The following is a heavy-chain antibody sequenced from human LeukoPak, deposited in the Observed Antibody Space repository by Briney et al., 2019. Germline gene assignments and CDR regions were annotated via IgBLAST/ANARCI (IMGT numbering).Heavy chain of an antibody. J-gene: IGHJ4*02. V-gene: IGHV3-30*03. CDR2: ISYDGSNK. CDR3: ARERRGGDILTGYGDY. Sequence: GGSLRLSCAASGFTFSSYGMHWVRQAPGKGLEWVAVISYDGSNKYYADSVKGRFTISRDNSKNTLYLQMNSLRAEDTAVYYCARERRGGDILTGYGDYWGQGTLVTVSS. CDR1: GFTFSSYG. D-gene: IGHD3-9*01.